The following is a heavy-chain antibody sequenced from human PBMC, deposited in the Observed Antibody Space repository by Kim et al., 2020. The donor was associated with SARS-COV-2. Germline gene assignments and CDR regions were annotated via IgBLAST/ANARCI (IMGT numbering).Heavy chain of an antibody. D-gene: IGHD3-3*01. CDR3: AIFGLVTRNSELDD. Sequence: ADSVKGRFTISRANDKISLYLQMNSLRAEDTAVYYCAIFGLVTRNSELDDWGQGTLVTVSS. V-gene: IGHV3-21*01. J-gene: IGHJ4*02.